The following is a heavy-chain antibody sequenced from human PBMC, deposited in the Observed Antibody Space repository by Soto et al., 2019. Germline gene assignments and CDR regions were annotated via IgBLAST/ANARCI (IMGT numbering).Heavy chain of an antibody. Sequence: ASVKVSCKVSGDTFSTYSISWVRQAPGQGLVWLGGIIPILGTPSYAQRFQDRVTITADKATTTAYMELSSLRSEGTAVYYCARERSRYDRSGYYRPDDWGQGSLVTVSS. J-gene: IGHJ4*02. CDR3: ARERSRYDRSGYYRPDD. V-gene: IGHV1-69*08. CDR2: IIPILGTP. CDR1: GDTFSTYS. D-gene: IGHD3-22*01.